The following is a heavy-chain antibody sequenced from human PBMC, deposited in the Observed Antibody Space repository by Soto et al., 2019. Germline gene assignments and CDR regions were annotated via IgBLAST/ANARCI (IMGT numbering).Heavy chain of an antibody. D-gene: IGHD1-1*01. J-gene: IGHJ6*01. CDR3: ARDPSPYNWNDGSYYGMDV. CDR1: GFTFSSYA. CDR2: ISYDGSNK. V-gene: IGHV3-30-3*01. Sequence: QVQLVESGGGVVQPGRSLRLSCAASGFTFSSYAMHWVRQAPGKGLEWVAVISYDGSNKYYADSVKGRFTISRDNSKNTLYLQMNSLRAEDTAVYYCARDPSPYNWNDGSYYGMDVW.